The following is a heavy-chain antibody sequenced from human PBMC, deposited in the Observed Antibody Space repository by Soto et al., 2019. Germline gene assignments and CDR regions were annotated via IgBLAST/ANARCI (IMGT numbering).Heavy chain of an antibody. CDR1: GFTFSSYA. D-gene: IGHD3-10*01. J-gene: IGHJ4*02. V-gene: IGHV3-23*01. CDR3: AKLLWFGELWEY. CDR2: ISGSGGST. Sequence: RLSCAASGFTFSSYAMSWLRQAPGKGLEWVSSISGSGGSTYYADSVKGRFTISRDNSKNTLYLQMNSLRAEDTAVYYCAKLLWFGELWEYWGQGTLVTVSS.